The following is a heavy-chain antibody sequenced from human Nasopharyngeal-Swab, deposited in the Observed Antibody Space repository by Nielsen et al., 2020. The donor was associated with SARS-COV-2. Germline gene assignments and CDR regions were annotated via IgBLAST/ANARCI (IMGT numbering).Heavy chain of an antibody. CDR2: IGTVGDT. D-gene: IGHD3-10*01. CDR3: ARGGLRGDAFDI. J-gene: IGHJ3*02. CDR1: GFTFSSYD. Sequence: GGSLRLSCAASGFTFSSYDMHWVRQVTGKGLEWVSVIGTVGDTYYPGSVKGRFTISRENAKNSLYLQMNSLRAGDTAVYYCARGGLRGDAFDIWGRGTMVTVSS. V-gene: IGHV3-13*01.